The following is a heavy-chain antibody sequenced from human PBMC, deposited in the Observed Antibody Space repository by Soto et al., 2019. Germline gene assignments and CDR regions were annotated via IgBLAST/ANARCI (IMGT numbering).Heavy chain of an antibody. D-gene: IGHD4-17*01. V-gene: IGHV4-59*01. CDR2: IFYSGTT. J-gene: IGHJ4*02. CDR3: ARGGTVLNGFDY. CDR1: GGCMSSYY. Sequence: SETLSLTCTVSGGCMSSYYWSWIRQPPGMGLEWIGYIFYSGTTNYNPSLKSRVTISVDTSKDQFSLHLSSVTPADTAVYYCARGGTVLNGFDYWGQGTLVTVS.